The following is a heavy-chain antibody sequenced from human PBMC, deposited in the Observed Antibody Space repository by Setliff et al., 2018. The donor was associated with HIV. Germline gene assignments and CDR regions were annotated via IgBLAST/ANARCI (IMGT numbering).Heavy chain of an antibody. CDR1: GDTDFY. CDR3: ARLGRAIDDGGSSLRLDF. J-gene: IGHJ4*02. CDR2: IHASGKT. Sequence: SETLSLTCTVSGDTDFYWNWIRQPPGKGLEWIGYIHASGKTNYNPSLKSRVTISVDTSKNHFSLRLNSVTAADTAVYFCARLGRAIDDGGSSLRLDFWGQGMLVTVSS. D-gene: IGHD2-15*01. V-gene: IGHV4-4*09.